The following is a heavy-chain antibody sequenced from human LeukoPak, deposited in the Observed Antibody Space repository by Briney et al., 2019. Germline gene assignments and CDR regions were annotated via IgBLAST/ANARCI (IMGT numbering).Heavy chain of an antibody. Sequence: SETLSLTCTVSGYSISSGYYWGWTRQPPGKGLEWIGSIYHSGSTYYNPSLKSRVTISVDTSKNQFSLKLSSVTAADTAVYYCARYYDSSGYYSNWFDPWGQGTLVTVSS. CDR1: GYSISSGYY. CDR3: ARYYDSSGYYSNWFDP. J-gene: IGHJ5*02. D-gene: IGHD3-22*01. V-gene: IGHV4-38-2*02. CDR2: IYHSGST.